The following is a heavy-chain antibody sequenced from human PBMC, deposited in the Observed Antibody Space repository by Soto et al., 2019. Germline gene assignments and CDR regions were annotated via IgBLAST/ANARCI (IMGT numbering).Heavy chain of an antibody. Sequence: PGGSLRLSCAASGFTFSSYSMNWVRQAPGKGLEWVSSISCSTSYIYYADSVKGRFTISRDNAKNSLYLQMNSLRAEDTAVYYSARVVDYCDPYYYYGMDVWGQGTTVTVSS. CDR3: ARVVDYCDPYYYYGMDV. CDR1: GFTFSSYS. D-gene: IGHD3-22*01. J-gene: IGHJ6*02. CDR2: ISCSTSYI. V-gene: IGHV3-21*01.